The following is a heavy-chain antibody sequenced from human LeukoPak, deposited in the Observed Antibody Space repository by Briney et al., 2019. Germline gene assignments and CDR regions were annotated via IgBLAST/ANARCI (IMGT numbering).Heavy chain of an antibody. CDR1: GYTFTSYA. V-gene: IGHV1-3*03. CDR2: INAGNGNT. D-gene: IGHD2-2*01. CDR3: AREGDYCSSTSCYSHFDY. J-gene: IGHJ4*02. Sequence: ASVKVPCKASGYTFTSYAMHWVRQAPGQRLEWMGWINAGNGNTKYSQEFQGRVTITRDTSASTAYMELSSLRSEDMAVYYCAREGDYCSSTSCYSHFDYWGQGTLVTVSS.